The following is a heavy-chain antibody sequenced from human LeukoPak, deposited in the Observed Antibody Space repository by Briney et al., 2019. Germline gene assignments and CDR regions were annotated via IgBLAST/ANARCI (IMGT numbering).Heavy chain of an antibody. D-gene: IGHD4-17*01. J-gene: IGHJ5*02. CDR3: AKDPLYGDYTGWFDP. Sequence: HPGGSLRLSCAASGFTFSSYAMTWVRQIPGKGLEWVSSITGSGGSTYYADSVKGRFTISRDNSKNTLYLQMNSLRAEDTAVYDCAKDPLYGDYTGWFDPWGQGTLVTVSS. CDR2: ITGSGGST. CDR1: GFTFSSYA. V-gene: IGHV3-23*01.